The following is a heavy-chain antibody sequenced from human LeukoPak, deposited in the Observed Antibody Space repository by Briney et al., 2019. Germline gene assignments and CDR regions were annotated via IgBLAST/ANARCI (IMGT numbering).Heavy chain of an antibody. CDR1: GYTFTSYG. V-gene: IGHV1-18*01. CDR2: ISAYNGNT. Sequence: ASVKVSCKASGYTFTSYGISWVRQAPGQGLEWMGWISAYNGNTNYAQKLQGRVTMTTDTSTSTAYMELRSLRSDDTAVYYCARARELLWFGELLGWFDPWGQGTLVTVSS. D-gene: IGHD3-10*01. J-gene: IGHJ5*02. CDR3: ARARELLWFGELLGWFDP.